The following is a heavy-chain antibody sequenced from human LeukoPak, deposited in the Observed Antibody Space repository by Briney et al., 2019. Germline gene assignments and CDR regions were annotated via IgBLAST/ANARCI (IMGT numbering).Heavy chain of an antibody. CDR2: IYSGGST. CDR1: RFTVRGNY. D-gene: IGHD5-24*01. J-gene: IGHJ4*02. Sequence: GGSLRLSCAASRFTVRGNYMSWVRQDPGKELEWVSVIYSGGSTYYADSVKGRFTISRDNSKNTLYLQMNSLRVEDTAVYYCARDRDGYDNFDSWGQVTLVTVSS. V-gene: IGHV3-53*01. CDR3: ARDRDGYDNFDS.